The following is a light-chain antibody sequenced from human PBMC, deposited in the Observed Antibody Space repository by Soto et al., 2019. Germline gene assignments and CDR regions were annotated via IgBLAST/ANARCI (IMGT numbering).Light chain of an antibody. Sequence: IQLTQSPSSLSASIGDRVTITCRACQDIRNYLAWYQQKPGKAPNLLIFAASTLQRGVPSRFSGSGSGTDFTLTISSLQPEDFATYYCQQIHSYPLTFGGGTKVETK. V-gene: IGKV1-9*01. CDR2: AAS. J-gene: IGKJ4*01. CDR3: QQIHSYPLT. CDR1: QDIRNY.